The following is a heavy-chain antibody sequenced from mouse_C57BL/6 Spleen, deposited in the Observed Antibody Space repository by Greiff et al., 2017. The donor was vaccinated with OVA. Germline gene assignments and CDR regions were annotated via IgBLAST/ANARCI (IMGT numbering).Heavy chain of an antibody. CDR2: IDPETGGT. CDR3: AGQVYYGSSYSWFAY. CDR1: GYTFTDYE. V-gene: IGHV1-15*01. Sequence: VQGVEPGAELVRPGASVTLSCKASGYTFTDYEMHWVKQTPVHGLEWIGAIDPETGGTAYNQKFKGKAILTADKASSTAYMALRSLTSEDSAVYYGAGQVYYGSSYSWFAYWGKGTLVTVSA. D-gene: IGHD1-1*01. J-gene: IGHJ3*01.